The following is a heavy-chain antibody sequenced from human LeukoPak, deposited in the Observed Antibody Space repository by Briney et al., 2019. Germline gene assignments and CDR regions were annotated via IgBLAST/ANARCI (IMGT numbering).Heavy chain of an antibody. Sequence: GGSLRLSCAASGFTFSSYSMNWVRQAPGKGLEWVSSISSSSSYIYYTDSVKGRFTISRDNAKNSLYLQMNSLRAEDTAVYYCARSGYDKGFDAFDIWGQGTMVTVSS. V-gene: IGHV3-21*01. CDR1: GFTFSSYS. D-gene: IGHD5-12*01. J-gene: IGHJ3*02. CDR2: ISSSSSYI. CDR3: ARSGYDKGFDAFDI.